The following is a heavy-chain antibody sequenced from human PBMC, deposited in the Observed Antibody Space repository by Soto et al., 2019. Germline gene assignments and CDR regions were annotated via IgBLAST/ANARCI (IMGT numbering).Heavy chain of an antibody. V-gene: IGHV3-21*01. D-gene: IGHD3-10*01. CDR2: ISSSSSYI. Sequence: GGSRRLSCAASGFTFSSYSMNWVRQAPGKGLEWVSSISSSSSYIYYADSVKGRFTISRDNAKNSLYLQMNSLRAEDMAVYYCAREPYYYGSGSSPFDYWGQGTLVTVSS. J-gene: IGHJ4*02. CDR3: AREPYYYGSGSSPFDY. CDR1: GFTFSSYS.